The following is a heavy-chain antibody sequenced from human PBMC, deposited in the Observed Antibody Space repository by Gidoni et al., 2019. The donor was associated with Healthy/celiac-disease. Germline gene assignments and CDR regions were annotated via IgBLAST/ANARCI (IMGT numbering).Heavy chain of an antibody. CDR2: INWNGGST. V-gene: IGHV3-20*04. CDR1: GFSFCDYG. D-gene: IGHD3-22*01. Sequence: EVQLVESGGGVVRPGGSLRLSCAASGFSFCDYGMSWVRQAPGKGLGWVSGINWNGGSTGYADSVKGRFTISRDNAKNSLYLQMNSLRAEDTALYYCARGLYYDSSGYAVDYWGQGTLVTVSS. J-gene: IGHJ4*02. CDR3: ARGLYYDSSGYAVDY.